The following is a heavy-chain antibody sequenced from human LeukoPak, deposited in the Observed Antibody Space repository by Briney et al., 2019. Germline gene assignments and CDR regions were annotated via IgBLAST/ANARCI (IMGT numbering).Heavy chain of an antibody. V-gene: IGHV1-69*05. CDR2: NIPILGSA. Sequence: ASVKVSCKASGGSFSNYAISWVRQAPGQGLEWMGGNIPILGSATYAQHFQGRVTITMDEYTTTAYMELSSLRPGDTAVFYCARGERAIPIYYWGQGTLVTVSS. D-gene: IGHD3-10*01. CDR1: GGSFSNYA. CDR3: ARGERAIPIYY. J-gene: IGHJ4*02.